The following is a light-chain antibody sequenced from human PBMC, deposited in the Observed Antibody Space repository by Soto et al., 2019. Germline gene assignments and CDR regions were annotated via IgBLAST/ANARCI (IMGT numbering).Light chain of an antibody. CDR2: EVT. Sequence: QSVLTQPASVSGSPGQSITISCSGTSGDVGGYNYVSWYQQHPGKAPKLVIYEVTHRPSGVSDRFSGSKSGNTASLTISGLQAEDEADYYCSSYTSNSARVFGGGNKLTVL. J-gene: IGLJ3*02. CDR3: SSYTSNSARV. V-gene: IGLV2-14*03. CDR1: SGDVGGYNY.